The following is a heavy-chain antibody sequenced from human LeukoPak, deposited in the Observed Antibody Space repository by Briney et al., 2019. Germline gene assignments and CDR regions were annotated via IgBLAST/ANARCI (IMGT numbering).Heavy chain of an antibody. CDR1: GFTFSSYA. V-gene: IGHV3-23*01. J-gene: IGHJ4*02. Sequence: GGSLRLSCAASGFTFSSYAMSWVRQAPGKGLEWVSAISGSGGSTYYADSVKGRFTISRDNSKNTLYLQMNSLRAEDTAVYYCAKGPYGHYYDSSGYYFDYWGQGTLVTVSS. CDR3: AKGPYGHYYDSSGYYFDY. CDR2: ISGSGGST. D-gene: IGHD3-22*01.